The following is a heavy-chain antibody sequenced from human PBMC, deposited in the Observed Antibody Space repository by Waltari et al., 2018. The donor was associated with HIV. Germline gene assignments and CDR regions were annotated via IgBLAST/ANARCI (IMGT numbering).Heavy chain of an antibody. D-gene: IGHD3-10*01. J-gene: IGHJ2*01. CDR2: VSQKGAYV. CDR3: TTLAYTTMGRDWYFDL. V-gene: IGHV3-21*04. Sequence: VYLVESGGGLVKQGGSLKLSCEGSGFGFRDYTMNWVRQAPGKGLEWVSSVSQKGAYVYYTDAMKGRLSITRDNSKNLMYLEMTRLIPEDSATYFCTTLAYTTMGRDWYFDLWGRGVWVIVST. CDR1: GFGFRDYT.